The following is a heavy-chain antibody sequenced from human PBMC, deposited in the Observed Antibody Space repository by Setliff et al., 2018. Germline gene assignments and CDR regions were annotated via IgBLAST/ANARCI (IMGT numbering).Heavy chain of an antibody. CDR3: ARLGSSSWYNDVFDF. CDR1: GYSFANYW. Sequence: GESLKISCKGSGYSFANYWVGWVRQMPGKGLEWMGVIYAGDSDTRYSPSFQGQVTFSADKSISTAYLQWSTLKASDTAMYYCARLGSSSWYNDVFDFWGPGTMVTVSS. CDR2: IYAGDSDT. J-gene: IGHJ3*01. D-gene: IGHD6-13*01. V-gene: IGHV5-51*01.